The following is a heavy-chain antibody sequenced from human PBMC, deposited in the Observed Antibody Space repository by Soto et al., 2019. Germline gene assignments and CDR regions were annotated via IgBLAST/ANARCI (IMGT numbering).Heavy chain of an antibody. CDR1: GFTFSNYA. Sequence: EVQLLESGGGLVQPGGSLRLSCAASGFTFSNYAMSWVRQSPGKGLEWVSAISGSGVSTYYADSVKGRFTISRDNSKNTLSLQKNSLRAEDTAVYYCAKGLHVNQYSSSWYYFDYWGQGTLVTVSS. V-gene: IGHV3-23*01. D-gene: IGHD6-13*01. CDR2: ISGSGVST. J-gene: IGHJ4*02. CDR3: AKGLHVNQYSSSWYYFDY.